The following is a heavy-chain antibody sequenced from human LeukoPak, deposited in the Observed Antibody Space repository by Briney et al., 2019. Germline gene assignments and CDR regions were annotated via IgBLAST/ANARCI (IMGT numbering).Heavy chain of an antibody. CDR1: GFTFSNYV. Sequence: PGGSLRLSCASSGFTFSNYVLYWVRQAPGKGLEWVAGMSHDGSNIYYADSVKGRFTISRDNSKNTLYLQMNSLRAEDTAVYYCARGAGYNYPYYFDYWGQGTLVTVSS. D-gene: IGHD5-24*01. V-gene: IGHV3-30*14. CDR3: ARGAGYNYPYYFDY. J-gene: IGHJ4*02. CDR2: MSHDGSNI.